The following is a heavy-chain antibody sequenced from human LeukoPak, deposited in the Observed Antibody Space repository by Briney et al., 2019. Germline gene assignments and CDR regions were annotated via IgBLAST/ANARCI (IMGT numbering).Heavy chain of an antibody. Sequence: PETLSLTCSISSGSITTYYWSWIRQPPGKGLEWIGYVYYSGSTTYNPSLQSRVTMSADTSKNQFSLKLSSVTAADTAVYYCAGSDGYNSFDFWGQGTLVTVS. J-gene: IGHJ4*02. CDR1: SGSITTYY. D-gene: IGHD5-24*01. CDR2: VYYSGST. V-gene: IGHV4-59*01. CDR3: AGSDGYNSFDF.